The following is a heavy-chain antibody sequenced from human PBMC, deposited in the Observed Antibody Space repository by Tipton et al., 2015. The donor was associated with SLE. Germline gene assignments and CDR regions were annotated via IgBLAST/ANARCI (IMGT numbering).Heavy chain of an antibody. CDR3: ARGSSSWRG. CDR2: INHSGST. D-gene: IGHD6-13*01. V-gene: IGHV4-34*01. J-gene: IGHJ4*02. Sequence: TLSLTCAVYGGSFSAYYWTWIRQPPGKGLEWIGEINHSGSTNYNPSFKSRVTISVDTSKNQFSLKLSSVTAADTAVYYCARGSSSWRGWGQGTLVTVSS. CDR1: GGSFSAYY.